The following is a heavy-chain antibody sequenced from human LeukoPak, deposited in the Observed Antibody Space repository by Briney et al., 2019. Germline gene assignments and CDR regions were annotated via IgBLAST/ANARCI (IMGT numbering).Heavy chain of an antibody. J-gene: IGHJ4*02. D-gene: IGHD3-16*01. CDR2: ISSFSGTI. CDR1: GITFSSYS. CDR3: ARDQGGVGY. Sequence: GGSLRLSCVASGITFSSYSMNWVRQAPGKGLEWVSYISSFSGTINYADSVKGRFTISRDNAKNSLYLQMNSLRAEDTAVYYCARDQGGVGYWGQGTLVIVSS. V-gene: IGHV3-48*01.